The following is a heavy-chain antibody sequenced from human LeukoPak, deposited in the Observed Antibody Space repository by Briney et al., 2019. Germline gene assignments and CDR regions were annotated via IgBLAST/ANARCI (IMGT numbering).Heavy chain of an antibody. J-gene: IGHJ5*02. V-gene: IGHV1-69*13. D-gene: IGHD5-18*01. CDR3: ARKGYSYANWFDP. CDR1: GGTFSSYA. CDR2: IIPIFGTA. Sequence: ASVKVSCKASGGTFSSYAISWVRQAPGQGLEWMGGIIPIFGTANYAQKFQGRVTITADESTSTAYMELSSLRSEDTAVYYCARKGYSYANWFDPWGQGTLVTVSS.